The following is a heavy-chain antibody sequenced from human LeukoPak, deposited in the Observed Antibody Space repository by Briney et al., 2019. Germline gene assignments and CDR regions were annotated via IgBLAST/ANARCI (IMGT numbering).Heavy chain of an antibody. CDR1: GYTPSSYG. CDR2: ISAYNGNT. Sequence: GASVKVSCKASGYTPSSYGISLVRQATGQGLEWMGRISAYNGNTNYAQKLQGRVTMTTDTSTSTAYMELRSLRSDDTAVYYCARDRGIAVASYDYWGQGTLVTVSS. D-gene: IGHD6-19*01. J-gene: IGHJ4*02. V-gene: IGHV1-18*01. CDR3: ARDRGIAVASYDY.